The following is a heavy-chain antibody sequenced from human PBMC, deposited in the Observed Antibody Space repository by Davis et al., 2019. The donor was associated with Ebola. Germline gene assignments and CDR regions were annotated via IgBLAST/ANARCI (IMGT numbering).Heavy chain of an antibody. Sequence: GESLKISCAASGFTFSSYAMSWVRQAPGKGLEWVSAISGSGGSTYYAASVKGRFTISRDDSKNTLYLQMNSLKTEDTAVYYCTTSDYIWGSLIDYWGQGTLVTVSS. V-gene: IGHV3-23*01. CDR1: GFTFSSYA. CDR3: TTSDYIWGSLIDY. J-gene: IGHJ4*02. D-gene: IGHD3-16*01. CDR2: ISGSGGST.